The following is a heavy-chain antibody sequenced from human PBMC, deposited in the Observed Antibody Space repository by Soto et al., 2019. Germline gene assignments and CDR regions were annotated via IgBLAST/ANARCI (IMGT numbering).Heavy chain of an antibody. Sequence: ASVEVSCRASGYTFTSYYIHWVRQAPGQGLEWMGIINPSGGSTSYAQKFQGRVTITRDTSASTAYLELSSLRSEDTAVYYCAREFTVGGWGQGTLVTVS. CDR1: GYTFTSYY. CDR3: AREFTVGG. V-gene: IGHV1-46*01. CDR2: INPSGGST. D-gene: IGHD1-26*01. J-gene: IGHJ4*02.